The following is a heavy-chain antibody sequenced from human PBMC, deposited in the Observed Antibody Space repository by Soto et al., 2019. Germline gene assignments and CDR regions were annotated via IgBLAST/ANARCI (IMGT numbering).Heavy chain of an antibody. Sequence: QVQLQESGPGLVKPSETLSLTCTVSGDSISSYYWSWIRQPPGKGLEWIGYIYYSGSTNYNPSLKSRVTISVDTSKNQFSLKLSSVTAEDTAVYCCARARGGYFHYWGQGTLVTVSS. CDR3: ARARGGYFHY. CDR1: GDSISSYY. V-gene: IGHV4-59*01. CDR2: IYYSGST. D-gene: IGHD3-10*01. J-gene: IGHJ4*02.